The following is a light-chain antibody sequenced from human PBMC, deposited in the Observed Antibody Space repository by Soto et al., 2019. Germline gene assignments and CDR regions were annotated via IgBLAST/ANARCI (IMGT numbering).Light chain of an antibody. CDR2: AVS. V-gene: IGKV1-39*01. J-gene: IGKJ5*01. CDR1: QTISSW. CDR3: QQSFNVPLT. Sequence: DIQMTQSPSTLSGSVGDRVTITCRASQTISSWLAWYQQKPGKAPKLLIYAVSSLQSGVPSRFSGSRSGTDFILTITSLQPEDSATYYCQQSFNVPLTFGQGTRLQIK.